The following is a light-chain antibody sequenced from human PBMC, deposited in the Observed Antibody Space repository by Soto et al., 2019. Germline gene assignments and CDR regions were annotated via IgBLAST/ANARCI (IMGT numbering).Light chain of an antibody. CDR2: HAS. CDR3: MQVVQPPWT. Sequence: IQMTQSASTLSASIGDRVTISCRASQNIGRWLAWYQQKPGTAPNLLIYHASNLRGGVPSRFSGGGSGTEFTLTISSLQPDDIATYSCMQVVQPPWTFGQGTKVDTK. V-gene: IGKV1-5*01. J-gene: IGKJ1*01. CDR1: QNIGRW.